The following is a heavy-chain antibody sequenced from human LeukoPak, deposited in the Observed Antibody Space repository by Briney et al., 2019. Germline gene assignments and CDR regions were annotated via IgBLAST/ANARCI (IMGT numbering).Heavy chain of an antibody. CDR3: ARAYDSSGGIIDY. Sequence: AGESLKISCKGSGYSFTSYWIGWVRQMPGKGLEWMGIIYPGDSDTRYSPPFQGQVTISADKSISTAYLQWSSLKASDTAMYYCARAYDSSGGIIDYWGQGTLVTVSS. CDR2: IYPGDSDT. V-gene: IGHV5-51*01. CDR1: GYSFTSYW. J-gene: IGHJ4*02. D-gene: IGHD3-22*01.